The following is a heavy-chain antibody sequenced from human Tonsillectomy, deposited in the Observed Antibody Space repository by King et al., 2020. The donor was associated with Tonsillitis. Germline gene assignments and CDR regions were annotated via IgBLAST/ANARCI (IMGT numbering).Heavy chain of an antibody. D-gene: IGHD5/OR15-5a*01. V-gene: IGHV3-30*04. CDR1: GFTFSSYA. CDR3: ATPLNSVYDDS. Sequence: VQLVESGGGVVQPGRSLRLSCAASGFTFSSYAMHWVRQAPGKGLEWGAVISYDGSNKYYADSVKGRFTISRDNSKNTLYLQMNSLRAEDTAVYYCATPLNSVYDDSRGQGTLVTLPS. CDR2: ISYDGSNK. J-gene: IGHJ4*02.